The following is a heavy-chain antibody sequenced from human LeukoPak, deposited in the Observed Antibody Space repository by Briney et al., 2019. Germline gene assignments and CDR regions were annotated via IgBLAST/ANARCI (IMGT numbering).Heavy chain of an antibody. CDR1: GGSISSYY. CDR3: ARHSYYYDSSGYPPGESYLDY. J-gene: IGHJ4*02. V-gene: IGHV4-59*08. CDR2: IYYSGST. Sequence: SETLSLTCTVSGGSISSYYWSWIRQPPGKGLEWIGYIYYSGSTNYNPSLKSRVTISVDTSKNQFSLKLSSVTAADTAVYYCARHSYYYDSSGYPPGESYLDYWGQGTLVTVSS. D-gene: IGHD3-22*01.